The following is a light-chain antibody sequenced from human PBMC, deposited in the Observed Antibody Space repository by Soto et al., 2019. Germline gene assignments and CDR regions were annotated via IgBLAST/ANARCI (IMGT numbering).Light chain of an antibody. V-gene: IGKV3-15*01. CDR3: QQYNNWPL. CDR1: QSVSSN. J-gene: IGKJ2*01. CDR2: GAS. Sequence: EIVLTQYPGTLSLSPGERATLSCRASQSVSSNYLAWYQQKPGQAPRLLIYGASTRATGIPARFSGSGSGTEFTLTISSLQSEDFAVYYCQQYNNWPLFG.